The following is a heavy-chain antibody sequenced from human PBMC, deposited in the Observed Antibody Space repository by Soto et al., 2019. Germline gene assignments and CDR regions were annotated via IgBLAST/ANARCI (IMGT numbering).Heavy chain of an antibody. Sequence: SETLSLTCTVSGVSINNYYWSWIRQPPGKGLEWIGYIYDSGSTNYNPSLKSRVTMSVDTSKNQFSLNLSSVTAADTAVYYCAREHGFSYGLNYFDPWGQGTLVT. CDR1: GVSINNYY. J-gene: IGHJ5*02. CDR3: AREHGFSYGLNYFDP. V-gene: IGHV4-59*01. CDR2: IYDSGST. D-gene: IGHD5-18*01.